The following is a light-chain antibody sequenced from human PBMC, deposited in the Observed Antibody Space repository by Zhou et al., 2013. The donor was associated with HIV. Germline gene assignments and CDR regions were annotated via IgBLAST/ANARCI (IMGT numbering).Light chain of an antibody. Sequence: DVQMTQSPSTLSASVGDRVTITCRASQSISTWLAWYQQKPGKPPKRLIYGASTLESGVPSRFSGSGSGADFTLTINSLQPEDFATYFCQQSYSVPPTFGQGTKLEI. CDR2: GAS. V-gene: IGKV1-39*01. CDR3: QQSYSVPPT. CDR1: QSISTW. J-gene: IGKJ2*01.